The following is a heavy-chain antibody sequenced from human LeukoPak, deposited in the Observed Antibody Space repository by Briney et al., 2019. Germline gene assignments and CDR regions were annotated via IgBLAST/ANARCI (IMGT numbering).Heavy chain of an antibody. J-gene: IGHJ4*02. CDR2: IYTSGST. D-gene: IGHD6-19*01. CDR3: ARLGVAGTYGY. CDR1: GRSISSYY. V-gene: IGHV4-4*09. Sequence: SEPLSLTCTVSGRSISSYYWSWLRQPPGKGLEWNGYIYTSGSTNYNPSLKSRVTISVDPSKNQFSLKLSSVTAADTAAYYCARLGVAGTYGYWGQGTLVTVSS.